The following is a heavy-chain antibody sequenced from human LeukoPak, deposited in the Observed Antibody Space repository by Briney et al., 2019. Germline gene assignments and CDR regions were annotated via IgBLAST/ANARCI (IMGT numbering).Heavy chain of an antibody. Sequence: GGSLRLSCAASGFTFSTYAMSWVRQAPGKGLKWVSAISDSGDGTYYADSVRGRFTISRDNSKSTLYLQMNSLRVEDTAVYYCAKDLRPAAAGTSYDAFDIWGQGTMVTVSS. CDR1: GFTFSTYA. J-gene: IGHJ3*02. CDR3: AKDLRPAAAGTSYDAFDI. CDR2: ISDSGDGT. D-gene: IGHD6-13*01. V-gene: IGHV3-23*01.